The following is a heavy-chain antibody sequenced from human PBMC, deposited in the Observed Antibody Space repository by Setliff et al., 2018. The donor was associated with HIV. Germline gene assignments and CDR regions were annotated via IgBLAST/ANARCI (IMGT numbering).Heavy chain of an antibody. Sequence: SETLSLTCTVSGGSIKSYSWSWIRQPAGKGLEWIGRVCTSGDTNYNPSLQSRVAMSVDTSKDQFSLNLNSVTAADTALYYCARERVVRGVVDPGTSQIFDNWGQGILVTVSS. CDR3: ARERVVRGVVDPGTSQIFDN. V-gene: IGHV4-4*07. D-gene: IGHD3-10*01. J-gene: IGHJ4*02. CDR1: GGSIKSYS. CDR2: VCTSGDT.